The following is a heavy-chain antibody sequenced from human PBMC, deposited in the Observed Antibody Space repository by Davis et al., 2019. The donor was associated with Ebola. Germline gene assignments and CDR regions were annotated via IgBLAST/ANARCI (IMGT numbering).Heavy chain of an antibody. CDR3: ARKSPVDAFDI. V-gene: IGHV4-59*08. CDR1: VGSLSSHY. J-gene: IGHJ3*02. Sequence: PSNTLSLPFTVSVGSLSSHYWSWIRQPPGKGLEWIGYIYYSGSTNYNPSLKSRVTISVDTSKNQFSLKLSSVTAADTAVYYCARKSPVDAFDIWGQGTMVTVSS. CDR2: IYYSGST.